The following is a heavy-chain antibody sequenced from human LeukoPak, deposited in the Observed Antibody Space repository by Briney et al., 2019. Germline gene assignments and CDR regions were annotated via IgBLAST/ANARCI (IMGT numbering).Heavy chain of an antibody. CDR1: GGSISSYY. D-gene: IGHD4-23*01. CDR3: AAYSGGRGSFDY. CDR2: IYYTGST. J-gene: IGHJ4*02. V-gene: IGHV4-59*08. Sequence: PSETLSLTCTVSGGSISSYYWSWIRQPPGKGLEWIGYIYYTGSTNYNPSLKSRVTISVDKSKNQFSLNLSSVTAADTAVYYCAAYSGGRGSFDYWGQGTLVTVSS.